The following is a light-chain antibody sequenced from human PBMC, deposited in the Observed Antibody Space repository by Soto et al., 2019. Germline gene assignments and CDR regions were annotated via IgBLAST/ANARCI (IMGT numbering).Light chain of an antibody. CDR3: SSYAGNNHLG. CDR1: ISDVAGYNY. V-gene: IGLV2-11*01. J-gene: IGLJ2*01. CDR2: DVT. Sequence: QSALTHPRSVSGSPGQSVSISCTGTISDVAGYNYVSWYQHHPGKAPKLLISDVTKRPSWVPDRFSGSKSGNTASLTISELHAEDEADYYCSSYAGNNHLGFGGGTQLTVL.